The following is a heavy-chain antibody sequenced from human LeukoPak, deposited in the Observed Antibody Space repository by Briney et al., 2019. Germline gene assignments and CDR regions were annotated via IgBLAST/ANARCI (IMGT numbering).Heavy chain of an antibody. V-gene: IGHV4-4*07. Sequence: SETLSLTCTVSGGSISSYYWSWIRQPAGKGLEWIGRIYTSGSTNYNPSLKNRVTMSVDTSKNQFSLKLSSVTAADTAVYYCARAPLYSGSYEDAFDIWGQGTMVTVSS. CDR2: IYTSGST. J-gene: IGHJ3*02. CDR3: ARAPLYSGSYEDAFDI. CDR1: GGSISSYY. D-gene: IGHD1-26*01.